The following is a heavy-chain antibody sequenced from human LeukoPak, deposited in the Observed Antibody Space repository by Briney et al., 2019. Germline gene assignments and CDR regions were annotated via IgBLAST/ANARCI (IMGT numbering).Heavy chain of an antibody. CDR2: ISAYNGNT. D-gene: IGHD2-2*01. V-gene: IGHV1-18*01. CDR3: ARDRAPRYCSSTSCPGDEYGENDY. CDR1: GYTFTSYG. Sequence: ASVKVSCKASGYTFTSYGISWVRQAPGQGLEWMGWISAYNGNTNYAQKLQGRVTMTTDTSTSTAYMELRSLRSDDTAVYYCARDRAPRYCSSTSCPGDEYGENDYWGQGTLVTVSS. J-gene: IGHJ4*02.